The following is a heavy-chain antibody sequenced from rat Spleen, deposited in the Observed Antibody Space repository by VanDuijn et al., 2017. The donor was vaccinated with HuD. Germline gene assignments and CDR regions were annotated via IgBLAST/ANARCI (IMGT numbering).Heavy chain of an antibody. Sequence: QVQLKESGPGLVQPSQTLSLTCTVSGFSLTTNGVSWVRQPPGKGLEWIAAISSGGNTFYNSALKSRLSISRDTSKSQVFLKMNSLQTADTAIYFCTRERIPGYNYYFDYWGQGVMVPVSS. CDR1: GFSLTTNG. V-gene: IGHV2S8*01. D-gene: IGHD1-4*01. CDR3: TRERIPGYNYYFDY. CDR2: ISSGGNT. J-gene: IGHJ2*01.